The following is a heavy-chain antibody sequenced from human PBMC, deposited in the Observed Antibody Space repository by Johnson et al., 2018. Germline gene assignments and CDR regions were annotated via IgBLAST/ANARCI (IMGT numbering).Heavy chain of an antibody. Sequence: QVQLVESGAEVKKPGSSVKVACTASGGPFSSYAISWVRQAPGQGLEWMGGIIPIFGTANYAQKFQGRVTITADESTTKAYMELSSLRSEETAVYYCASEGGFTIRDAFDIWGQGKMVTVSS. CDR3: ASEGGFTIRDAFDI. D-gene: IGHD3-10*01. CDR1: GGPFSSYA. V-gene: IGHV1-69*01. J-gene: IGHJ3*02. CDR2: IIPIFGTA.